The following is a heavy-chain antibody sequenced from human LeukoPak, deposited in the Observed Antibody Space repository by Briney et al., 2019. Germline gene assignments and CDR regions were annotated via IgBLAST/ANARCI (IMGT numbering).Heavy chain of an antibody. CDR3: ARVDDYGGNSVGY. J-gene: IGHJ4*02. V-gene: IGHV1-46*01. CDR1: GYSFTTYY. Sequence: EASVKVSCKASGYSFTTYYMHWMRQAPGQGVEWMGTMNPRGGSTNYAQKFQGRVTIIRDPSTSTVYMELSSLRFEDTAVYYCARVDDYGGNSVGYWGQGTLVTVSS. CDR2: MNPRGGST. D-gene: IGHD4-23*01.